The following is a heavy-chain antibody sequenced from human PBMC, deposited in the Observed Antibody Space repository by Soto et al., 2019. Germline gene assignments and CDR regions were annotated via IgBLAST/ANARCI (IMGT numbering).Heavy chain of an antibody. D-gene: IGHD6-13*01. V-gene: IGHV1-8*01. J-gene: IGHJ6*03. CDR2: MNPNSGNT. CDR1: GYTFTSYG. CDR3: ARGSSWALIYYYYYYMDV. Sequence: ASVKVSCKASGYTFTSYGINWVRQATGQGLEWMGWMNPNSGNTGYAQKFQGRVTMTRNTSISTAYMELSSLRSEDTAVYYCARGSSWALIYYYYYYMDVWGKGTTVTVSS.